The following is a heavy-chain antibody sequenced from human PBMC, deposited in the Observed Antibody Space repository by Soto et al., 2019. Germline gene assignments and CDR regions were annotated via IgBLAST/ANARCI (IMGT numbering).Heavy chain of an antibody. J-gene: IGHJ6*04. Sequence: ASVKVSCKASGYTFTSYGISWVRQAPGQGLEWMGWISAYNGNTNYAQKLQGRVTMATDTSTSTAYMELRSLRSDDTAVYYCARAHSSFSASGMDVWGKGTTVTVSS. V-gene: IGHV1-18*01. CDR3: ARAHSSFSASGMDV. D-gene: IGHD6-6*01. CDR2: ISAYNGNT. CDR1: GYTFTSYG.